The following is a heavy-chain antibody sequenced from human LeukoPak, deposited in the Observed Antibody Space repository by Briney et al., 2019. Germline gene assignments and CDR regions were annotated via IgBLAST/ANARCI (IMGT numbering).Heavy chain of an antibody. D-gene: IGHD3-3*01. J-gene: IGHJ4*02. CDR1: GFTFSSYW. Sequence: GGSLRLSCAASGFTFSSYWMSWVRQAPGKGLEWVADIKQDGSEKYYVDSVKGRFTISRDNAKNSLYLQMNSLRAEDTAVYYCASARDSYDFWSGYLYYFDYWGQGTLVTVSS. V-gene: IGHV3-7*01. CDR2: IKQDGSEK. CDR3: ASARDSYDFWSGYLYYFDY.